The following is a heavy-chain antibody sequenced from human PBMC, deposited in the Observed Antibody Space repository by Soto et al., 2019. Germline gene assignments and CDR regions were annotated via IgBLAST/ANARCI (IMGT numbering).Heavy chain of an antibody. Sequence: EVQLVESGGGLVQPGQSLRVSCAASGFSFSSYSMNWVRQAPGKGLEWISYISSSKTYLWDADSVKGRFTISRDNAKNSLSLQMNRLRDEDTAVYYCVRDSGWAFDIWGLGTMVTVSS. D-gene: IGHD6-19*01. CDR2: ISSSKTYL. J-gene: IGHJ3*02. V-gene: IGHV3-48*02. CDR3: VRDSGWAFDI. CDR1: GFSFSSYS.